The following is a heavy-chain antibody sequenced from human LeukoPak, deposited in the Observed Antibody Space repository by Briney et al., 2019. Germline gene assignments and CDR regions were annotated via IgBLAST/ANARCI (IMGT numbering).Heavy chain of an antibody. J-gene: IGHJ4*02. CDR2: IYTSGST. D-gene: IGHD2-2*02. Sequence: SETLSLTCTVSGGSISSYYWSWIRQPAGKGLEWIGRIYTSGSTNYNPSLKSRVTISVDTSKNQFSLKLSSVTAADTAVYYCARGRDIVVVPAAITPDYFDYWGQGTLVTVSS. CDR3: ARGRDIVVVPAAITPDYFDY. V-gene: IGHV4-4*07. CDR1: GGSISSYY.